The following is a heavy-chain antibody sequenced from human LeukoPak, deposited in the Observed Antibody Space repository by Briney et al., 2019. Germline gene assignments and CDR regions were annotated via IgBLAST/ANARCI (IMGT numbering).Heavy chain of an antibody. CDR2: ISCSGGST. D-gene: IGHD3-10*01. Sequence: GGSLRLSCAASGFTFSSYGMSWVRQAPGKGLEWVSAISCSGGSTYYADSVKGRFTISRDNSKNTLYLQMNSLRAEDTAVYYCARDSLMLRGPLVIYYFDFWGQGTLVTVSS. CDR3: ARDSLMLRGPLVIYYFDF. CDR1: GFTFSSYG. V-gene: IGHV3-23*01. J-gene: IGHJ4*02.